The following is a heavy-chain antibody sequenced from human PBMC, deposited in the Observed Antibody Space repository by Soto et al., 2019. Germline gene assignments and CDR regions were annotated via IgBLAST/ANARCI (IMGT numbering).Heavy chain of an antibody. CDR3: EKDLGTVTTLIPYYFDY. CDR2: ISGSGGST. J-gene: IGHJ4*02. V-gene: IGHV3-23*01. D-gene: IGHD4-17*01. CDR1: GFTFSSYA. Sequence: EVQLLESGGGLVQPGGSLRLSCAASGFTFSSYAMSWVRQAPGKGLEWVSAISGSGGSTYYADSVKGRFTISRDNAKNTLYLQMNRLSAEATAVYDCEKDLGTVTTLIPYYFDYWGQGTLVTVSS.